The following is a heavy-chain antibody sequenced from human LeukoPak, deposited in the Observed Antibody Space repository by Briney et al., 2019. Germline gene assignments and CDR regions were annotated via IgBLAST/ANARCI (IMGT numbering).Heavy chain of an antibody. CDR1: GGSISSYY. V-gene: IGHV4-30-4*01. CDR2: IYYSGST. D-gene: IGHD2-15*01. CDR3: ARRGYCSGGSCYAGLNWFDP. J-gene: IGHJ5*02. Sequence: KPSETLSLTCTVSGGSISSYYWSWIRQPPGKGLEWIGHIYYSGSTYYNPSLKSRVTISVDTSKNQFSLKLSSVSAADTAVYYCARRGYCSGGSCYAGLNWFDPWGQGTLVTVSS.